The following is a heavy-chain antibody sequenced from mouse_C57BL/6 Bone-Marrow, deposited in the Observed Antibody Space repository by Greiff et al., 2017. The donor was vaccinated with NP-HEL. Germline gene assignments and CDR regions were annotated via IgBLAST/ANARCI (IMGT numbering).Heavy chain of an antibody. D-gene: IGHD3-3*01. CDR2: ISNVAYSI. CDR3: ARQWGRGYAMYY. V-gene: IGHV5-15*01. Sequence: EVNVVESGGGLVQPGGSLKLSCAASGYTFSDYGMEWVRQAPGKGPEWVAFISNVAYSIYYADTVKGRFTIARENAKNTLYLEMSSLRSEDTAMYYCARQWGRGYAMYYWGQGTSVTVSS. J-gene: IGHJ4*01. CDR1: GYTFSDYG.